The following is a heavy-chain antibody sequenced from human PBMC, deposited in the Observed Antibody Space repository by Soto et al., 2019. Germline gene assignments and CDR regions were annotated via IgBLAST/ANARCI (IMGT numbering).Heavy chain of an antibody. CDR3: ARDGSHYDVDY. Sequence: LVESGGGVAQPGRSLRLSCATSGFSFSPSGMHWVRQAPGKGLEWLAIIWNDGTTTYYADSVKGRFTISRDNSKNTLYLQMISLRDEDTAVYYCARDGSHYDVDYWGQGTLVTVSS. V-gene: IGHV3-33*01. D-gene: IGHD4-4*01. CDR1: GFSFSPSG. CDR2: IWNDGTTT. J-gene: IGHJ4*02.